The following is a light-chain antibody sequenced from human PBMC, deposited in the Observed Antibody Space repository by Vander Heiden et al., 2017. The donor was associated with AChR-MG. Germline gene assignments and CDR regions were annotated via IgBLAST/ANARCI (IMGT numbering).Light chain of an antibody. V-gene: IGKV3-20*01. J-gene: IGKJ3*01. CDR1: QGVSSSY. Sequence: ELVLTQSPGTLSLSPGERATLSCRASQGVSSSYLAWYQQKPGQAPRLLIYGASSRATGIPDRFSGDGSGTDFTLTISRLEPEDFAVYYCQQYGSSPPFTFGPGTKVDIK. CDR3: QQYGSSPPFT. CDR2: GAS.